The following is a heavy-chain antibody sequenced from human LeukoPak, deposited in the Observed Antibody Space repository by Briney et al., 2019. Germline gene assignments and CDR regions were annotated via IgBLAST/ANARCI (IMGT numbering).Heavy chain of an antibody. CDR2: IYTSGST. CDR1: GGSISSGSYY. D-gene: IGHD3-22*01. Sequence: SQTLSLTCTVSGGSISSGSYYWSWIRQPAGKGLEWIGRIYTSGSTNYNPSLKSRVTISVDTSKDQFSLKLSSVTAADTAVYYCARITMIVVKYHYWYFDLWGRGTLVTVSS. CDR3: ARITMIVVKYHYWYFDL. V-gene: IGHV4-61*02. J-gene: IGHJ2*01.